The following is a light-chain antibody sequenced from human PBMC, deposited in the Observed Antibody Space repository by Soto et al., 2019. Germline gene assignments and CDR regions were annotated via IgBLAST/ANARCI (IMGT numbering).Light chain of an antibody. CDR2: AAS. V-gene: IGKV1-39*01. J-gene: IGKJ1*01. CDR1: QSISTY. CDR3: QQSYSAPRT. Sequence: DIQMTQSPSSLSASIGDRVTITCRASQSISTYLNWYQQQPGKAPDLLIYAASSLQSGVPSRFSGSGSGTYFTLTISSLQPEDFATYYCQQSYSAPRTFGQGTKVEIK.